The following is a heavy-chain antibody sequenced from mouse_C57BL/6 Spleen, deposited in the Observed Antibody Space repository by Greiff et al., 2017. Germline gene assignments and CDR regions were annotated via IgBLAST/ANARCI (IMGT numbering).Heavy chain of an antibody. V-gene: IGHV3-6*01. J-gene: IGHJ2*01. Sequence: EVHLVESGPGLVKPSQSLSLTCSVTGYSITSGYYWNWIRQFPGNKLEWMGYISYDGSNNYNPSLKNRISITRDTSKNQFFLKLNSVTTEDTATYYCARVDGYYSFDYWGQGTTLTVSS. CDR1: GYSITSGYY. CDR2: ISYDGSN. D-gene: IGHD2-3*01. CDR3: ARVDGYYSFDY.